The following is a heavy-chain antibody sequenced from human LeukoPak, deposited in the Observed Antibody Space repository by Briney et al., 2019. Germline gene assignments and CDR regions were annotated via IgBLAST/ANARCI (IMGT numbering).Heavy chain of an antibody. D-gene: IGHD3-9*01. V-gene: IGHV3-9*01. CDR2: ISWNSGSI. J-gene: IGHJ3*02. CDR1: GFTFDDYA. Sequence: GGSLRLSCAASGFTFDDYAMPWVRQAPGKGLEWVSGISWNSGSIGYADSVKGRFTISRDNAKNSLYLQMNSLRAEDTAVYYCARDSDILTGPHAFDIWGQGTMVTVSS. CDR3: ARDSDILTGPHAFDI.